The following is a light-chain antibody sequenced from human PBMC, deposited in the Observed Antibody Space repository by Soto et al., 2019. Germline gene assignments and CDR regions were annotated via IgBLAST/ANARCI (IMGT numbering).Light chain of an antibody. V-gene: IGKV1-5*03. CDR3: QHYNSYSEA. Sequence: IQMTQSPSSLSVSVGDRVTITCRASQSISRWLAWHQQKPGKAPKLLIYKASTLKSGVPSRFSGSGPGTEFTFTISSLQPDDFATYYCQHYNSYSEAFGQGTKVDIK. CDR2: KAS. CDR1: QSISRW. J-gene: IGKJ1*01.